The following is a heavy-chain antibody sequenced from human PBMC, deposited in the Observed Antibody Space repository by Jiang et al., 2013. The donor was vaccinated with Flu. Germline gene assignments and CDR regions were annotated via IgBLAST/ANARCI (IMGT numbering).Heavy chain of an antibody. V-gene: IGHV3-30-3*01. D-gene: IGHD3-22*01. CDR1: GFTFSSYA. CDR2: ISYDGSNK. J-gene: IGHJ4*02. CDR3: ARSRGRLLNDY. Sequence: LSCAASGFTFSSYAMHWVRQAPGKGLEWVAVISYDGSNKYYADSVKGRFTISRDNSKNTLYLQMNSLRAEDTAVYYCARSRGRLLNDYWGQGTLVTVSS.